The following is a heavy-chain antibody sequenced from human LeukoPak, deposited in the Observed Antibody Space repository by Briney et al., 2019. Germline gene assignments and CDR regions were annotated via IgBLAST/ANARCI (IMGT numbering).Heavy chain of an antibody. CDR3: AGGESEYTSSGDFAY. Sequence: GGSLRLSCAASGFTFSSYEMNWVRQAPGKGLEWVSYTSSSGSTIYYADSVKGRFTISRDNAKNSLYLQMNSLRAEDTAVYYCAGGESEYTSSGDFAYWGQGTLVTVSS. CDR2: TSSSGSTI. J-gene: IGHJ4*02. V-gene: IGHV3-48*03. CDR1: GFTFSSYE. D-gene: IGHD6-6*01.